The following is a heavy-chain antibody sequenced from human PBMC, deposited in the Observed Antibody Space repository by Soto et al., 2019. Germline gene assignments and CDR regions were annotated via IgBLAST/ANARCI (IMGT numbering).Heavy chain of an antibody. Sequence: PSETLSLTCTVSGGSISSGGYYWSWIRQHPGKGLEWIGYIYYSGSTYYNPSLKSRVTISVDTSKNQFSLKLSSVTAADTAVYYCARIPTYYDFWSGYYTDGMDVWGQGXTVTVSS. CDR2: IYYSGST. CDR3: ARIPTYYDFWSGYYTDGMDV. CDR1: GGSISSGGYY. V-gene: IGHV4-31*03. D-gene: IGHD3-3*01. J-gene: IGHJ6*02.